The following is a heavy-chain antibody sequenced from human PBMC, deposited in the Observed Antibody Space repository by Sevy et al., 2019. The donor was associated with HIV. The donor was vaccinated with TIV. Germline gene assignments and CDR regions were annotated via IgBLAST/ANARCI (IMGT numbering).Heavy chain of an antibody. J-gene: IGHJ4*02. CDR3: ARMGGTLRGSSGYYSYYFDY. D-gene: IGHD3-22*01. CDR1: GGSISSSSYY. CDR2: IYYSGST. V-gene: IGHV4-39*01. Sequence: SETLSLTCTVSGGSISSSSYYWGWIRQPPGKGLEWIGSIYYSGSTYYNPSLKSRVTISVDTSKNQFSLKLSSVTAADTAVYYCARMGGTLRGSSGYYSYYFDYWGQGTLVTVSS.